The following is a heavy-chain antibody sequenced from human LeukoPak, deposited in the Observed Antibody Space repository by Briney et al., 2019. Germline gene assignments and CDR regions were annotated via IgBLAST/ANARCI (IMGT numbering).Heavy chain of an antibody. D-gene: IGHD2/OR15-2a*01. J-gene: IGHJ3*02. CDR3: ATVNRGLGGAFDI. V-gene: IGHV1-24*01. CDR2: FDPEDGET. CDR1: GYTLTKLS. Sequence: ASVKVSCKVSGYTLTKLSMHWVRQAPGKGLESMGGFDPEDGETIYAQKFQGRVTMPEDTSTDTAYMELSSLRSEDTAVYYCATVNRGLGGAFDIWGQGTMVTVSS.